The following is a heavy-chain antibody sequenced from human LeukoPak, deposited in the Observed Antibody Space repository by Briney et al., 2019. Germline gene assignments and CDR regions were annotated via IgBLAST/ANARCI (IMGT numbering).Heavy chain of an antibody. CDR3: ARGPRWLQLSY. Sequence: ASVKVSCKASGYTFTGYYMHWVRQAPGQGLEWRGRINPNSGGTTYAQKFQGRVTMTRDTSISTAYMELSRLRSDDTAVYYCARGPRWLQLSYWGQGTLVTVSS. J-gene: IGHJ4*02. V-gene: IGHV1-2*06. CDR2: INPNSGGT. CDR1: GYTFTGYY. D-gene: IGHD5-24*01.